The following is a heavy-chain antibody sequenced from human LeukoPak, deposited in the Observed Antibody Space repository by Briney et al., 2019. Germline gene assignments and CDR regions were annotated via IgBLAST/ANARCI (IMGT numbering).Heavy chain of an antibody. CDR2: ISGSGGST. CDR1: GFTFSSYA. CDR3: AKEGYYGSGSYYIELDY. Sequence: PGGSLRLSCAASGFTFSSYAMSWVRQAPGKGLEWVSAISGSGGSTYYADSVKGRFTISRDNSKNTLYLQMNSLRAEDTAVYYCAKEGYYGSGSYYIELDYWGQGTLVTVSS. J-gene: IGHJ4*02. V-gene: IGHV3-23*01. D-gene: IGHD3-10*01.